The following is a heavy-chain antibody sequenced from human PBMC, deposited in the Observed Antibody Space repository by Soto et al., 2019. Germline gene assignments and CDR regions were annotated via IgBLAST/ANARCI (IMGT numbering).Heavy chain of an antibody. CDR2: IYYSGST. CDR3: ARDQNWNYGSVWFDP. CDR1: GGSISSYY. V-gene: IGHV4-59*01. J-gene: IGHJ5*02. Sequence: SETLSLTCTVSGGSISSYYWSWIRQPPGKGLEWIGYIYYSGSTNYNPSLKSRVTISVDTSKNQFSLKLSSVTAADTAVYYCARDQNWNYGSVWFDPWGQGTLVTVSS. D-gene: IGHD1-7*01.